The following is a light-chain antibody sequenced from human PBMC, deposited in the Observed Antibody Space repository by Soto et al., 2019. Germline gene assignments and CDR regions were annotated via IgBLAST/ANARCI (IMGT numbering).Light chain of an antibody. Sequence: DIVLTQSPGTLSLSPGERATLSCRASQSVRSSYLAWYHQKPGQAPRLLIFGASSRATGIPDRFSGSGSGTDFTLTISRLEPEDFAVYYCQQYGGSSWTFGQGTKVDIK. V-gene: IGKV3-20*01. CDR3: QQYGGSSWT. J-gene: IGKJ1*01. CDR2: GAS. CDR1: QSVRSSY.